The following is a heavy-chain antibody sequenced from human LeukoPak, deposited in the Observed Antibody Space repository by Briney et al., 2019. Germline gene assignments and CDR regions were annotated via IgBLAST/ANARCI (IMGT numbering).Heavy chain of an antibody. Sequence: SETLSLTCTVSGGSISSSSYYWGWIRQPPGKGLEWIGSIYYSGSTYYNPSLESRVTISVDTSKNQFSLKLSSVTAADTAVYYCARGLGRDWGQGTLVTVSS. J-gene: IGHJ4*02. V-gene: IGHV4-39*01. CDR3: ARGLGRD. D-gene: IGHD3-10*01. CDR1: GGSISSSSYY. CDR2: IYYSGST.